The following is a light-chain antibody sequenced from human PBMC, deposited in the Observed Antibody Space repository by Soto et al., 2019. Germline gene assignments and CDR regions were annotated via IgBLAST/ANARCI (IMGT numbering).Light chain of an antibody. CDR2: GAT. J-gene: IGKJ1*01. CDR3: QQYNNWPPDRT. CDR1: QRVGGN. V-gene: IGKV3-15*01. Sequence: EIVMTQSPATLSVSPGERATLSCRASQRVGGNLAWYRQKPGRAPRLLIYGATTRATGIPARFSGSGSGTKFTLTIRRLQAEEFAIYFCQQYNNWPPDRTFGQGTKVEIK.